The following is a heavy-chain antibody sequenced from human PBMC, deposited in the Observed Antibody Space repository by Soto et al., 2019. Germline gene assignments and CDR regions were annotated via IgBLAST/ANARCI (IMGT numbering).Heavy chain of an antibody. J-gene: IGHJ6*02. D-gene: IGHD3-10*01. CDR2: ISSGGSTI. CDR3: ARDPFIYGSGDGMDV. Sequence: EVQLVESGGGLVQPGGSLRLSCAASGFTFSSYEMNWVRQAPGKGLERVSYISSGGSTIYYTDSVKGRFTISRDNAKNLVYLQMNSLRAEDTAVYYCARDPFIYGSGDGMDVWGQGTTVAVSS. V-gene: IGHV3-48*03. CDR1: GFTFSSYE.